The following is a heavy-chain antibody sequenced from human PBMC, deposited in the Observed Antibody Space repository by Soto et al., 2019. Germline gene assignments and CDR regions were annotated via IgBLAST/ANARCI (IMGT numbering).Heavy chain of an antibody. Sequence: LRRCAAASECTFSNFWMHCARRTPGKGLVWLSRINNDGSDIVYADSVKGRFTFYRDNAKNTLYLQMDSLTAEDTAVYYCVRHPDVPAFPTRRSLDL. CDR2: INNDGSDI. D-gene: IGHD2-2*01. V-gene: IGHV3-74*01. J-gene: IGHJ2*01. CDR3: VRHPDVPAFPTRRSLDL. CDR1: ECTFSNFW.